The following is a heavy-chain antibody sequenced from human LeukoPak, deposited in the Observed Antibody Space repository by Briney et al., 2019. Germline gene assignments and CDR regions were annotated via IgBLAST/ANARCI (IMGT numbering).Heavy chain of an antibody. V-gene: IGHV3-23*01. CDR1: GFTFSGFA. J-gene: IGHJ4*02. Sequence: GGSLRLSCATSGFTFSGFAMSWVRQAPGKGLEWVSGISGSGGSTYYADCVKGRFTISRDNSKNTLYLQMNSLRAGDTAVYYRAKVKGVVVVPTRSYYFDYWGQGTLVTVSS. CDR2: ISGSGGST. CDR3: AKVKGVVVVPTRSYYFDY. D-gene: IGHD2-2*01.